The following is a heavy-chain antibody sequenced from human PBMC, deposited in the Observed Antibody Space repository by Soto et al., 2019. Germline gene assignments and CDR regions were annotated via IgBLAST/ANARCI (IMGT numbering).Heavy chain of an antibody. CDR2: ITGSGGGT. V-gene: IGHV3-23*01. J-gene: IGHJ4*02. CDR3: AKRPLTAAGFDY. Sequence: EVQLLESGGGLVQPGGSLRLYCAASGFTFSNYAMTWVRQAPGKGLEWVSVITGSGGGTYFVDSVKGRFTISRDNSKNTVYLQMNSLRAEDTAVYYCAKRPLTAAGFDYWGQGTLVSVSS. D-gene: IGHD6-13*01. CDR1: GFTFSNYA.